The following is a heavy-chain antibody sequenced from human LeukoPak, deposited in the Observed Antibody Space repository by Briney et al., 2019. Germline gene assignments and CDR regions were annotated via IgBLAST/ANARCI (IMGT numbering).Heavy chain of an antibody. CDR3: ARARWLQLPYAFDI. CDR2: IYYSGST. V-gene: IGHV4-59*01. Sequence: SETLSLTCTVSGASISSYYWSWIRQPPGKGLEWIGYIYYSGSTNYNPSLKSRVTISVDTSKNQFSLKLSSVTAADTAVYYCARARWLQLPYAFDIWGQGTMVTVSS. D-gene: IGHD5-24*01. J-gene: IGHJ3*02. CDR1: GASISSYY.